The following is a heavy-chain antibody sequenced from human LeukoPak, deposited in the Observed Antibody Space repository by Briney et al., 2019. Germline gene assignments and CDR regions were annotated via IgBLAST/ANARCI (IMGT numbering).Heavy chain of an antibody. J-gene: IGHJ4*02. CDR3: AKAGLVRGGALDS. CDR1: GFTFSTYA. D-gene: IGHD4/OR15-4a*01. Sequence: GGSLRPSCAASGFTFSTYAMTWVRQAPGKGLEWVSSITPNGDATSAADSVKGRFTISRDNSKNTLYLQMNSLRVEDTALYYCAKAGLVRGGALDSWGQGTLVTVSS. V-gene: IGHV3-23*01. CDR2: ITPNGDAT.